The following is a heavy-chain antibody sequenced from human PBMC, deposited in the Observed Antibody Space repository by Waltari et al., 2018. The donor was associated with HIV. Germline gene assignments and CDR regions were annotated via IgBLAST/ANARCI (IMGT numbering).Heavy chain of an antibody. Sequence: EVQLVESGGGLVQPGGSLRLSCAASGFTFDDYAMHWVRQAPGKGLEWVAGISWNSGSIGYEDSVKGRFTISRDNAKNSVYLEMNSLRTEDTALYYCAKGPFDYWGQGTLVTVSS. V-gene: IGHV3-9*01. CDR1: GFTFDDYA. CDR3: AKGPFDY. CDR2: ISWNSGSI. J-gene: IGHJ4*02.